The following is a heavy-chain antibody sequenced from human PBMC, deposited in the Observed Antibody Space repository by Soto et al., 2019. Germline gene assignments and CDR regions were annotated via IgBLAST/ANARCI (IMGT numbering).Heavy chain of an antibody. CDR2: IRSKAYGGTT. CDR1: GFTFGDYA. CDR3: TRDPFYYYYGMDV. V-gene: IGHV3-49*03. Sequence: GGSLRLSCTASGFTFGDYAMSWFRQAPGKGLEWVGFIRSKAYGGTTEYAASVKGRFTISRDDSKSIAYLQMNSLKTEDTAAYECTRDPFYYYYGMDVWGQGTTVTV. J-gene: IGHJ6*02.